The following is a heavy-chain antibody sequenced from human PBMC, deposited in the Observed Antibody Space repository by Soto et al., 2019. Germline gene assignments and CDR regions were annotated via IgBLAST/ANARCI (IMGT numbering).Heavy chain of an antibody. D-gene: IGHD6-13*01. CDR2: ISYDGSNK. V-gene: IGHV3-30-3*01. J-gene: IGHJ4*02. Sequence: GGSLRLSCAASGFTFSSYAMHWVRQAPGKGLEWVAVISYDGSNKYYADSVKGRFTISRDNSKNTLYLQMNSLRAEDTAVYYCARGAVAAAGTSGYFDYWGQGTLVTVSS. CDR3: ARGAVAAAGTSGYFDY. CDR1: GFTFSSYA.